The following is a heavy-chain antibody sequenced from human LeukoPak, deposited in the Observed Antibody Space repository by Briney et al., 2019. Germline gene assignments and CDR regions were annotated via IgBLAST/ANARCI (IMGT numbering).Heavy chain of an antibody. CDR1: GGSISSSSYY. CDR3: AIENQDGSGYYKPIFDY. CDR2: IYYSGST. Sequence: PSETLSLTCTVSGGSISSSSYYWGWIRQPPGKGLEWIGSIYYSGSTYYNPSLKSRVTIFVDTSKNQFPLKLSSVTAADTAVYYCAIENQDGSGYYKPIFDYWGQGTLVTVSS. J-gene: IGHJ4*02. D-gene: IGHD3-3*01. V-gene: IGHV4-39*01.